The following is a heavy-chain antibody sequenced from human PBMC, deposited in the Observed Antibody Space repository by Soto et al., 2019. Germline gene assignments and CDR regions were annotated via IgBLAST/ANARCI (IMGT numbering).Heavy chain of an antibody. Sequence: QVQLVQSGAEVKKPGASVKVSCKASGYTFTRSGISWVRQAPGQGLEWMGWISTYNGDTNYAQTFQGRGTMTTDTSTSTVYMELRSLRSDDTTVYYCAREGGAPSYYYGMDVWGQGTPVTVSS. D-gene: IGHD3-10*01. CDR2: ISTYNGDT. V-gene: IGHV1-18*01. CDR1: GYTFTRSG. J-gene: IGHJ6*02. CDR3: AREGGAPSYYYGMDV.